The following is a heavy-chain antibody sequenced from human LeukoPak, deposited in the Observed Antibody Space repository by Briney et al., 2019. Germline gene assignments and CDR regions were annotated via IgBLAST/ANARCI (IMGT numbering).Heavy chain of an antibody. CDR1: GGTFSSYA. D-gene: IGHD5/OR15-5a*01. CDR2: MNPNSGNT. CDR3: ARGENLVLSP. J-gene: IGHJ5*02. Sequence: GASVKVSCKASGGTFSSYAISWVRQATGQGLEWMGWMNPNSGNTGYAQKFQGRVTITRNTSISTAYMELSSLRSEDTAVYYCARGENLVLSPWGQGTLVTVSS. V-gene: IGHV1-8*03.